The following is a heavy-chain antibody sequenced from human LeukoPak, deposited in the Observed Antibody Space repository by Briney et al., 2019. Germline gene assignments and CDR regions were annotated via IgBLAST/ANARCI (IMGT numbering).Heavy chain of an antibody. J-gene: IGHJ4*02. CDR1: GGSISSGSYY. D-gene: IGHD6-6*01. CDR3: ARTYHSSSYFDY. CDR2: INHSGST. V-gene: IGHV4-61*10. Sequence: PSETLSLTCTVSGGSISSGSYYWSWIRQPAGKGLEWIGEINHSGSTNYNPSLKSRVTISVDTSKNQFSLKLSSVTAADTAVYYCARTYHSSSYFDYWGQGTLVTVSS.